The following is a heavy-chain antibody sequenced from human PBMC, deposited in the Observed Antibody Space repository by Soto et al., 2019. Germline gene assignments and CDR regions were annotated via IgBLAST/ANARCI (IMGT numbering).Heavy chain of an antibody. CDR2: ISSSSSTI. D-gene: IGHD2-8*01. CDR3: ARDLYVQFMGAFDI. Sequence: GGSLRLSCAASGFTFSSYSMNWVRQAPGKGLEWVSYISSSSSTIYYADSVKGRFTISRDNAKNSLYLQMNSLRAEDTAVYYCARDLYVQFMGAFDIWGQGTMVTVSS. V-gene: IGHV3-48*01. J-gene: IGHJ3*02. CDR1: GFTFSSYS.